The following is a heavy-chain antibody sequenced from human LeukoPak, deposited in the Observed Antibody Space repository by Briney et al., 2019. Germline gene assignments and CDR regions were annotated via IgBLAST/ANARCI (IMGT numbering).Heavy chain of an antibody. CDR3: ARDSDYDFWSEYRSDGMYV. V-gene: IGHV1-18*01. CDR1: GYNFTSYG. CDR2: ISSSNGKA. J-gene: IGHJ6*02. D-gene: IGHD3-3*01. Sequence: GASVKVSCKTAGYNFTSYGISWVRQAAGQEPEGMGWISSSNGKANYAHKLQGRVTMTTDPPARTAYMELRSLRYHDTAVYYCARDSDYDFWSEYRSDGMYVRGQGTTVTVS.